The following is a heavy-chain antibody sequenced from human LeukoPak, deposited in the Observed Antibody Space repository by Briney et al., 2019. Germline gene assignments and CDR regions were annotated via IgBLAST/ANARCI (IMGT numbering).Heavy chain of an antibody. J-gene: IGHJ4*02. V-gene: IGHV3-23*01. D-gene: IGHD3-22*01. CDR1: AFTFRRYA. CDR2: ISGSGDST. Sequence: GGSLRLSCAASAFTFRRYAMSWVRQAPGKGLEWVSTISGSGDSTYYADSVRGRFTVSRDNSKNTLYLQLNSLRAEDTAIYYCAKGYYYDTSGFDPYFGNWGQGALVTVSS. CDR3: AKGYYYDTSGFDPYFGN.